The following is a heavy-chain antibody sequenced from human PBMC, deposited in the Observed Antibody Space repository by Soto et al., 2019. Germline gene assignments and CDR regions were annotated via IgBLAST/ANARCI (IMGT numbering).Heavy chain of an antibody. CDR2: ISSSSSTI. Sequence: PGGSLRLSCAASGFTFSSYSMNWVRQAPGKGLEWVSYISSSSSTIYYADSVKGRFTISRDNAKNSLYLQMNSLRAEDTAVYYCARTTEGARPGTCGYSYGYYYYYYMDVWGKGTTVTVSS. V-gene: IGHV3-48*01. CDR3: ARTTEGARPGTCGYSYGYYYYYYMDV. J-gene: IGHJ6*03. CDR1: GFTFSSYS. D-gene: IGHD5-18*01.